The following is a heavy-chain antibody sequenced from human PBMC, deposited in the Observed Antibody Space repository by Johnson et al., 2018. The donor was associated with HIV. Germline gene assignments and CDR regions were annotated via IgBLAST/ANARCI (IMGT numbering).Heavy chain of an antibody. CDR2: IRYDGSNK. D-gene: IGHD3-9*01. V-gene: IGHV3-30*02. Sequence: HVQLVESGGGVVQPGRSLRLSCAASGFTFSSYAMHWVRQAPGKGLEWVAFIRYDGSNKYYADSVKGRFTISRDNSKNTLYLQMNSLRVEDTAVYYCAKDIRLVSAYYDILSGTSFDAFDIWGQGTMVTVSS. CDR1: GFTFSSYA. J-gene: IGHJ3*02. CDR3: AKDIRLVSAYYDILSGTSFDAFDI.